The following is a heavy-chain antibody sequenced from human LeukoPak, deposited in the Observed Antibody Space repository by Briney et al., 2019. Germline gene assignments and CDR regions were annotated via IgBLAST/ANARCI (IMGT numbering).Heavy chain of an antibody. V-gene: IGHV3-23*01. CDR3: AKDPHYGDFSGWFDP. J-gene: IGHJ5*02. CDR1: GFTFTSYA. Sequence: PGGSLRLSCAASGFTFTSYAMSWVRQAPRKGLEWVSAISGSGGSTYYADSVKGRFTISRDNSKNTLYLQMNSLRAEDTAVYYCAKDPHYGDFSGWFDPWGQGTLVTVSS. D-gene: IGHD4-17*01. CDR2: ISGSGGST.